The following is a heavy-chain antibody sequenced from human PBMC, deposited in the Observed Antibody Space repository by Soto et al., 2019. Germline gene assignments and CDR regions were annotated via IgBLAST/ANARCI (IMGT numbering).Heavy chain of an antibody. CDR1: GFTFSSYS. V-gene: IGHV3-21*01. CDR2: ISSSSSYI. CDR3: VRGYSARWFNWFDP. J-gene: IGHJ5*02. Sequence: GGSLRLSCAASGFTFSSYSMNWVRQAPGKGLEWVSPISSSSSYIYYADSVKGRFTISRDNAKNTIYLQMNSLRAEDTAVYYCVRGYSARWFNWFDPWGQGIRVTVSS. D-gene: IGHD1-26*01.